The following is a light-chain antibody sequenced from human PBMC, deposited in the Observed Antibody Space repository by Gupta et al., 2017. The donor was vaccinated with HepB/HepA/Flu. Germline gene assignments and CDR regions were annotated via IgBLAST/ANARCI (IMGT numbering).Light chain of an antibody. CDR2: ANN. CDR1: SSNFGAGHD. Sequence: QSVLTQPPSVSGPPGQRVIISCTGTSSNFGAGHDVHWYQQLPGTAPKLLIYANNTRPSGVPDRFSGSKSGASATLAITGLQAEDEADYYCHSYENIRSGSVFGGGTKLTVL. V-gene: IGLV1-40*01. CDR3: HSYENIRSGSV. J-gene: IGLJ2*01.